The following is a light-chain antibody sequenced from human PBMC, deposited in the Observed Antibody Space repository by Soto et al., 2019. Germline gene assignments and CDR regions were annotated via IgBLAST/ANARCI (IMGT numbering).Light chain of an antibody. CDR1: SSDVGGHNY. Sequence: QSVLTQPASVSGSPGQSITISCSGTSSDVGGHNYVSWYQQHPGKVPKLMIYEVSNRPSGVSNRFSGSNSGNTASLTISGLQAEDEADYYCSSYTSSSTLVFGGGTKVTVL. V-gene: IGLV2-14*01. J-gene: IGLJ2*01. CDR3: SSYTSSSTLV. CDR2: EVS.